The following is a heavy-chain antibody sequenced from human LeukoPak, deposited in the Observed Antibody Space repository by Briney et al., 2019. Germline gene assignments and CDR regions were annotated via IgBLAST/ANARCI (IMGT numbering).Heavy chain of an antibody. CDR1: GGSISSYY. CDR2: IYYSGST. CDR3: ARAVVAATFDY. Sequence: PSETLSLTCTVSGGSISSYYWSWLRQPPGKGLEWIGYIYYSGSTNYNPSLKSRVTISVDTSKNQFSLKLSSVTAADTAVYYCARAVVAATFDYWGQGTLVTVSS. J-gene: IGHJ4*02. V-gene: IGHV4-59*01. D-gene: IGHD2-15*01.